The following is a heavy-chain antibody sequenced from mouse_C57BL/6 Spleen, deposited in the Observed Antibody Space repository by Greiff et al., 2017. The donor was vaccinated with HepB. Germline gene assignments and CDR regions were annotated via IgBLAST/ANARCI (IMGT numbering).Heavy chain of an antibody. V-gene: IGHV1-42*01. CDR3: ARRKLRLRDYYAMDY. D-gene: IGHD3-2*02. Sequence: VQLQQSGPELVKPGASVKISCKASGYSFTGYYMNWVKQSPEKSLEWIGEINPSTGGTTYNQKFKAKATLTVDKSSSTAYMQLKSLTSEDSAVYYCARRKLRLRDYYAMDYWGQGTSVTVSS. CDR2: INPSTGGT. J-gene: IGHJ4*01. CDR1: GYSFTGYY.